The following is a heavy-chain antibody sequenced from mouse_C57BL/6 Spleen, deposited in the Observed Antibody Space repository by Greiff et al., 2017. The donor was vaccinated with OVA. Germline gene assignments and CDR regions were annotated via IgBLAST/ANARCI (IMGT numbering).Heavy chain of an antibody. CDR2: IDPSDSET. D-gene: IGHD2-1*01. J-gene: IGHJ2*01. V-gene: IGHV1-52*01. Sequence: QVQLQQPGAELVRPGSSVKLSCKASGYTFTSYWMHWVKQRPIQGLEWIGNIDPSDSETRYNQKFKDKATLTVDKSSSTAYMQLSSLTSEDSAVYYCAREGIYGNFDYWGQGTTLTVSS. CDR1: GYTFTSYW. CDR3: AREGIYGNFDY.